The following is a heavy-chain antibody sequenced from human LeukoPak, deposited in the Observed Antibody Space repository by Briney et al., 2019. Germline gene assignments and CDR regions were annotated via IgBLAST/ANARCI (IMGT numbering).Heavy chain of an antibody. D-gene: IGHD3-22*01. Sequence: GGSLRLSCATSGLTFSSYWMHWVRQAPGKGLVWVSRINSDGSSTSYADSVKGRFTISRDNAKNTLYLQMNSLRAEDTAVYYCAKGGNYYYDSSGSAPDYWGQGTLVTVSS. J-gene: IGHJ4*02. CDR3: AKGGNYYYDSSGSAPDY. V-gene: IGHV3-74*01. CDR2: INSDGSST. CDR1: GLTFSSYW.